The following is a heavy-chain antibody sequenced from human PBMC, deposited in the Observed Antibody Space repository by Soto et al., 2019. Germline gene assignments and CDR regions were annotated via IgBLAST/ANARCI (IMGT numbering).Heavy chain of an antibody. V-gene: IGHV3-30*18. Sequence: QVQLVESGGGEVQPGRSLTIYCAASGFTFSTYGMHWVRQTPGKGLEWVAVISYDGTNKFYSDSVKGRFTISRDNFKNTLNLQMNSLRADDTAVYSCAKDLQSYGDYDYYCYGMDVWGLGTRVTVSS. CDR3: AKDLQSYGDYDYYCYGMDV. CDR1: GFTFSTYG. J-gene: IGHJ6*02. D-gene: IGHD4-17*01. CDR2: ISYDGTNK.